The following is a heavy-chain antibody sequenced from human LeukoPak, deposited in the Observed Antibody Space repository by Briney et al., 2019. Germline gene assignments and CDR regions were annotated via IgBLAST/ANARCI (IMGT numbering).Heavy chain of an antibody. J-gene: IGHJ4*02. D-gene: IGHD6-13*01. V-gene: IGHV1-18*01. Sequence: ASVKVSCKASGGTFSSYAISWVRQAPGQGLEWMGWISAYNGNTNYAQKLQGRVTMTTDTSTSTAYMELRSLRSDDTAVYYCARDWGIAAAGVVRSDYWGQGTLVTVSS. CDR2: ISAYNGNT. CDR1: GGTFSSYA. CDR3: ARDWGIAAAGVVRSDY.